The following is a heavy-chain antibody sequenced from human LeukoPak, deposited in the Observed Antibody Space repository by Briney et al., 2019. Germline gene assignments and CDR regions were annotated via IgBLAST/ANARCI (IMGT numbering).Heavy chain of an antibody. J-gene: IGHJ6*04. Sequence: GGSLRLSCAASGFSFSSYEMNWVRQAPGKGLEWIPYISASGTLTHYADSVEGRFTISRDNAKNSLYLQMNSLRGEDTAVYYCARDGTPSYSSGWVYMDVWGKATTVTISS. CDR3: ARDGTPSYSSGWVYMDV. CDR2: ISASGTLT. V-gene: IGHV3-48*03. CDR1: GFSFSSYE. D-gene: IGHD6-25*01.